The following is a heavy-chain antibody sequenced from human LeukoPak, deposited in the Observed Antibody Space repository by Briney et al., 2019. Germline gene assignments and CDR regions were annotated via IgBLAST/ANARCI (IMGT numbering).Heavy chain of an antibody. D-gene: IGHD1-1*01. V-gene: IGHV1-69*05. CDR1: GGTFSSYA. CDR3: ATGGHRDDEYFQH. J-gene: IGHJ1*01. CDR2: IIPIFGTA. Sequence: VASVKVSCKASGGTFSSYAISWVRQAPGQGLEWMGRIIPIFGTANYAQKFQGRVTITTDESTSTAYMELSSLRSEDTAVYYCATGGHRDDEYFQHWGQGTLVTVSS.